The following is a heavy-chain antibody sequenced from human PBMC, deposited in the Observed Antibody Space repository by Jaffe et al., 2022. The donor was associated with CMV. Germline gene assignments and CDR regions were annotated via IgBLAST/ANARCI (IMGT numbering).Heavy chain of an antibody. J-gene: IGHJ3*02. V-gene: IGHV4-59*01. CDR1: GGSISSYY. Sequence: QVQLQESGPGLVKPSETLSLTCTVSGGSISSYYWSWIRQPPGKGLEWIGYIYYSGSTNYNPSLKSRVTISVDTSKNQFSLKLSSVTAADTAVYYCARVGASRDAFDIWGQGTMVTVSS. D-gene: IGHD1-26*01. CDR3: ARVGASRDAFDI. CDR2: IYYSGST.